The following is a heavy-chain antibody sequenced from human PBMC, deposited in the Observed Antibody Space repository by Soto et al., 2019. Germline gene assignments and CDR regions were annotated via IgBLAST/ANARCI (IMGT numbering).Heavy chain of an antibody. D-gene: IGHD3-22*01. J-gene: IGHJ4*02. Sequence: ASVKVSCKASGFTFTSSAVQWVRQARGQRLEWIGWIVVGSGNTNYAQKFQERVTITRDMSTSTAYMELSSLRSEDTAVYYCAAGDSSGYYYWEFDYWGQGTLVNVSS. CDR3: AAGDSSGYYYWEFDY. V-gene: IGHV1-58*01. CDR2: IVVGSGNT. CDR1: GFTFTSSA.